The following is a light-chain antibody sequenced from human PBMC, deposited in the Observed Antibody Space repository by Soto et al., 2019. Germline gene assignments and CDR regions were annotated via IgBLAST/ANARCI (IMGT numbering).Light chain of an antibody. CDR3: QSFDSNLSGWV. J-gene: IGLJ3*02. CDR2: GNT. Sequence: QAVVTQPPSVSGAPGQRVTVSCIGGSSNIGAGYPVQWYQQVPGTAPKLLIYGNTNRHSGVPDRFSGSKSDTSASLAITGLQAQDEADYYCQSFDSNLSGWVFGGGTKLTVL. CDR1: SSNIGAGYP. V-gene: IGLV1-40*01.